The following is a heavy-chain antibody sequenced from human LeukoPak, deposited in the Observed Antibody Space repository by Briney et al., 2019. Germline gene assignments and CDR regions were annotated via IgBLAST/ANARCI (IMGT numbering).Heavy chain of an antibody. CDR3: ARLGSSWSFDY. V-gene: IGHV3-33*01. J-gene: IGHJ4*02. Sequence: GGSLRLSCAASGFTFSSFGIYWVRQAPGKGLECVAVIWYDGSNKYYADSVKGRFTISRDNSQNTLYLQMNSLRAEDTAVYYCARLGSSWSFDYWGQGTLVTVSS. CDR1: GFTFSSFG. CDR2: IWYDGSNK. D-gene: IGHD6-13*01.